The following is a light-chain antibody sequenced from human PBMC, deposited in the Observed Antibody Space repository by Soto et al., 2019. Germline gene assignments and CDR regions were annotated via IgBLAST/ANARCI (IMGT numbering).Light chain of an antibody. CDR1: QSISSW. J-gene: IGKJ1*01. CDR3: QQYKSYGT. Sequence: GDRVTITCRASQSISSWLAWYQQKPGKAPKLLIYKASSLESGVPSRFSGSGSGTEFTLTISSLQPDDFATYYCQQYKSYGTFGQGTKVDIK. CDR2: KAS. V-gene: IGKV1-5*03.